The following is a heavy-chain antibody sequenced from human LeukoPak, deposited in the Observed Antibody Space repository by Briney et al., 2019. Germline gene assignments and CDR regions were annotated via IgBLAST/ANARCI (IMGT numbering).Heavy chain of an antibody. D-gene: IGHD3-10*01. J-gene: IGHJ4*02. CDR1: NGSITSYS. V-gene: IGHV4-59*01. CDR2: IYYSGST. CDR3: ARGGRSFDY. Sequence: PSETLSLTCTVSNGSITSYSWSWIRQPPGKGLEWIGYIYYSGSTNYNPSLKSRVTISVDTSKNQFSLKLSSVTAADTAVYYCARGGRSFDYWGQGTLVTVSS.